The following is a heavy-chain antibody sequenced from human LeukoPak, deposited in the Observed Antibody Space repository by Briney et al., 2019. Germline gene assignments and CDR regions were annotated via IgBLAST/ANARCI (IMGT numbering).Heavy chain of an antibody. CDR2: IKHDGSEK. CDR1: GFTFSSYW. J-gene: IGHJ3*02. D-gene: IGHD3-22*01. V-gene: IGHV3-7*03. CDR3: ARESPYYYDSSDAFDI. Sequence: GGSLRLSCAASGFTFSSYWMSWVRQAPGKGLEWVANIKHDGSEKYNVDSVKGRFTISRDNAMNSLYLQMNSLRAEDTAVYYCARESPYYYDSSDAFDIWGQGTMVTVSS.